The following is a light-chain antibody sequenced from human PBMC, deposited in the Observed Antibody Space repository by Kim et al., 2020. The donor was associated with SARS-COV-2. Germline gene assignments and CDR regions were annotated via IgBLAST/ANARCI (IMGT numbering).Light chain of an antibody. CDR1: QGITNS. CDR2: IAS. Sequence: SASVGDTVTIPCRARQGITNSLAWYQQKPGRAPKLLLSIASRLESGVPSRFSGSGSGTDYTLTITGLQPEDFGTYYCQQYYDLQYTFGQGTKLEI. J-gene: IGKJ2*01. CDR3: QQYYDLQYT. V-gene: IGKV1-NL1*01.